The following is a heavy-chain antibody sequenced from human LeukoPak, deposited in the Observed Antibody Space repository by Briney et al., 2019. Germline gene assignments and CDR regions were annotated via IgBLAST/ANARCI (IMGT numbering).Heavy chain of an antibody. CDR3: AKGSGSYQYYYYGMDV. J-gene: IGHJ6*02. CDR2: IKQVGSEN. D-gene: IGHD3-10*01. Sequence: GRSLRLSCSASGFTFSTYWMTCVSQAQGGGLEWVAKIKQVGSENNHGGSVEVRFTISRDNAQNSLFLLMDSLRAEDTAVYYCAKGSGSYQYYYYGMDVWGQGTTVTVSS. CDR1: GFTFSTYW. V-gene: IGHV3-7*01.